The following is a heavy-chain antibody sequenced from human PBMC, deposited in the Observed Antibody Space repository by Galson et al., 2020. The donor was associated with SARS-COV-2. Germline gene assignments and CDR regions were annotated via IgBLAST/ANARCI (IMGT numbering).Heavy chain of an antibody. CDR2: IYYSGST. D-gene: IGHD1-26*01. J-gene: IGHJ4*02. Sequence: LTCTVSGASINNYYWSWIRQFPGKGLEWIGYIYYSGSTKYNPSLKSRVTILVDTSKNQFSLKLSSVNAADTAVYYCAKYDQRGWEGHWGQGTLVTVSS. CDR1: GASINNYY. CDR3: AKYDQRGWEGH. V-gene: IGHV4-59*08.